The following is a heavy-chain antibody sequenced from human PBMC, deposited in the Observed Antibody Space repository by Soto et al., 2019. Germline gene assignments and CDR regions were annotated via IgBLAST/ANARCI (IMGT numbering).Heavy chain of an antibody. V-gene: IGHV3-15*01. CDR2: IKSKTDGGTT. CDR1: GFTFSNAW. Sequence: EVQLVESGGGLVKPGGSLRLSCAASGFTFSNAWMSWVRQAPGKGLEWVGRIKSKTDGGTTDYAAPGKGRFTISRDNSKNTLYLQMNSLKTEDTAVYYCTTVLTIFGVVIQESDYWGQGTLVTVSS. CDR3: TTVLTIFGVVIQESDY. J-gene: IGHJ4*02. D-gene: IGHD3-3*01.